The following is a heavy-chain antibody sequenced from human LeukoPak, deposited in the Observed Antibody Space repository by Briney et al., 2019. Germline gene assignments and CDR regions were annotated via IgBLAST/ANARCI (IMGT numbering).Heavy chain of an antibody. D-gene: IGHD3-9*01. Sequence: TGGSLRLSCAASGFTFSSYAMSWVRQAPGKGLEWVSAISGSGGSTYYADSVKGRFTISRDDAKNSLHLQMKTLSAEDTAVYYCAVLTGFTTYWGQGALVTVSS. CDR1: GFTFSSYA. J-gene: IGHJ4*02. V-gene: IGHV3-23*01. CDR2: ISGSGGST. CDR3: AVLTGFTTY.